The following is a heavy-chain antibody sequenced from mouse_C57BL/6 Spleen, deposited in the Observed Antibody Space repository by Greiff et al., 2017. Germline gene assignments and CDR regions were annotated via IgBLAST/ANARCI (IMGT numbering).Heavy chain of an antibody. CDR3: ARVYYYGGSYPPYRYFDV. V-gene: IGHV1-55*01. CDR2: IYPGSGST. J-gene: IGHJ1*03. Sequence: QVQLKQPGAELVKPGASVKMSCKASGYTFTSYWITWVKQRPGQGLEWIGDIYPGSGSTNYNEKFKSKATLTVDTSSSTAYMQLSSLTSEDSAVYYCARVYYYGGSYPPYRYFDVWGTGTTVTVSS. D-gene: IGHD1-1*01. CDR1: GYTFTSYW.